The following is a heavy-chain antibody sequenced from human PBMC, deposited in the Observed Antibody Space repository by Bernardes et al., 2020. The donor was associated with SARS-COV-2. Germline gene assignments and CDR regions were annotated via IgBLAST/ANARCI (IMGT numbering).Heavy chain of an antibody. CDR3: ARPNGDYSSGWYFDY. V-gene: IGHV5-51*01. J-gene: IGHJ4*02. Sequence: GESLKISCKGSGYNFTNYWIGWVRQLPGKGLEWMAIIYPGDSDTRYSPSFQGQVTVSADKSISTAYLQWSSLKASDSAMYYCARPNGDYSSGWYFDYWGQGTLVTVSS. D-gene: IGHD6-19*01. CDR2: IYPGDSDT. CDR1: GYNFTNYW.